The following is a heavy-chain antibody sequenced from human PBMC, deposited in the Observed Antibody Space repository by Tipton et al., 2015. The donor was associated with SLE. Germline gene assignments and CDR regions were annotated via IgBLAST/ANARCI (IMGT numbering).Heavy chain of an antibody. CDR3: ARVPSGQGAYHFDS. J-gene: IGHJ4*02. CDR2: IYNSGIT. V-gene: IGHV4-61*02. Sequence: LRLSCAVSGDSFSSGSSSWNWVRQPAGKGLEWIGLIYNSGITNYNPSLQSRVTLSVDMSKNQFSLRLSSVTAADTGVYYCARVPSGQGAYHFDSWGQGTLVIVS. D-gene: IGHD1-26*01. CDR1: GDSFSSGSSS.